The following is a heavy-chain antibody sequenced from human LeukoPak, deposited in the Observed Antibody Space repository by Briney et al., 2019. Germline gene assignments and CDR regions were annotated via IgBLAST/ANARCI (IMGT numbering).Heavy chain of an antibody. Sequence: HTGGSLRLSCAASEFTFSHYWMHWVRQAPGKGLVWVSRINGDGSRTNYADSVEGRFTISRDNAKNTLYLQMNSLRAEDTAVYYCAREKDGASFDIWGQGTMVTVSS. CDR2: INGDGSRT. V-gene: IGHV3-74*01. CDR3: AREKDGASFDI. CDR1: EFTFSHYW. J-gene: IGHJ3*02. D-gene: IGHD3-10*01.